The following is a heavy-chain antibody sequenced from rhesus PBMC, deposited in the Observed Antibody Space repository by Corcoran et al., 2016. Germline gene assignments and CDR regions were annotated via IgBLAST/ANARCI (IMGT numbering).Heavy chain of an antibody. CDR2: IHPGYGST. CDR3: AAGPGDSYSYVY. J-gene: IGHJ4*01. CDR1: GYIFTSYV. V-gene: IGHV1-70*01. D-gene: IGHD5-12*01. Sequence: QEQLVQSGAEVKKPGASVKVSCKASGYIFTSYVISWLRQAPGQGFEWMGGIHPGYGSTSSAQKVQGRVTITADMSTSTVYMELSSLRSEDMAVYYCAAGPGDSYSYVYWGQGVLVTVST.